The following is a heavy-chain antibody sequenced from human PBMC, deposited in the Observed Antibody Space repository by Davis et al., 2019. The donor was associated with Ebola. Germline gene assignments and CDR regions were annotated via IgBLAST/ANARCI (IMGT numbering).Heavy chain of an antibody. D-gene: IGHD3-22*01. J-gene: IGHJ4*02. CDR3: ARQGTYYYDSSGYNIDY. CDR1: GYSFTSYW. V-gene: IGHV5-51*01. CDR2: IYPGDSDT. Sequence: GESLKISCKGSGYSFTSYWIGWVRQMPGKGLEWMGIIYPGDSDTRYSPSFQGQVTISADKSISTAYLQWSSLKASDTAMYYCARQGTYYYDSSGYNIDYWGQGTLVTVSS.